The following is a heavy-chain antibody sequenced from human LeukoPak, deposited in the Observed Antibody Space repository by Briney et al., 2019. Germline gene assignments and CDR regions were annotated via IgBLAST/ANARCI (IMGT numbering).Heavy chain of an antibody. CDR1: GFTFSSYA. V-gene: IGHV3-30*14. CDR2: ISYDGSNK. D-gene: IGHD3-10*01. J-gene: IGHJ1*01. CDR3: ARVPYDGSGSYYNVIGYFQH. Sequence: GGSLRLSCAASGFTFSSYAMHWVRQAPGKGLEWVAVISYDGSNKDYADFLKGRFTISRDNSKNTLYLQMNSLRAEDTAVYYCARVPYDGSGSYYNVIGYFQHWGQGTLVTVSS.